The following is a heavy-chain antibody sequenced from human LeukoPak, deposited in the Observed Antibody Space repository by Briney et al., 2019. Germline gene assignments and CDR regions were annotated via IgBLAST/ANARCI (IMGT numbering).Heavy chain of an antibody. J-gene: IGHJ2*01. V-gene: IGHV1-8*01. CDR2: MNPNSGNT. Sequence: ASVKVSCKTSGYTFTSYDINWVRQATGQGLEWMGWMNPNSGNTSYAQKFQGRVTMTRDMSTSTVYMEMSSLRSEDTAVYYCARCDHFEVAAKRDWYFDLWGRGTLVTVSS. D-gene: IGHD2-15*01. CDR1: GYTFTSYD. CDR3: ARCDHFEVAAKRDWYFDL.